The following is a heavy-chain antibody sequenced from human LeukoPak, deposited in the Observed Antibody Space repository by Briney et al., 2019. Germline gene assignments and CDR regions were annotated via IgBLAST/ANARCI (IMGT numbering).Heavy chain of an antibody. CDR2: INWNGGST. CDR1: GFTVSSNY. V-gene: IGHV3-20*04. CDR3: ARVTTYALYYYYMDV. D-gene: IGHD4-17*01. Sequence: GGSLRLSCAASGFTVSSNYMSWVRQAPGKGLEWVSGINWNGGSTGYADSVKGRFTISRDNAKNSLYLQMNSLRAEDTALYYCARVTTYALYYYYMDVWGKGTTVTVSS. J-gene: IGHJ6*03.